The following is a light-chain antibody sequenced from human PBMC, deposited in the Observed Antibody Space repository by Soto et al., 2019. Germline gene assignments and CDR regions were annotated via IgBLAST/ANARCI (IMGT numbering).Light chain of an antibody. Sequence: QPVLTQSPSASASLGASVKLTCTLSSGHSSYAIAWHQQQPEKGPRYLMKLNSDGNHSKGDGIPDRFSGSSSGAERYLTISSLQSEDEADYYCQTWGTGIHWVFGGGTKVTVL. V-gene: IGLV4-69*01. CDR3: QTWGTGIHWV. CDR1: SGHSSYA. CDR2: LNSDGNH. J-gene: IGLJ3*02.